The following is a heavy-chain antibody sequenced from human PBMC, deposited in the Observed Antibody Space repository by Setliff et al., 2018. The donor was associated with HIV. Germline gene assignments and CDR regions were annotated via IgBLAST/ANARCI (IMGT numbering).Heavy chain of an antibody. D-gene: IGHD6-25*01. CDR1: GFTFDRFW. J-gene: IGHJ4*02. CDR3: VRDTTSGWMLTN. CDR2: VNRDGSST. Sequence: PGGSLRLSCAASGFTFDRFWMHWVRQAPGKGLVWVSRVNRDGSSTTYADSVKDRFTISRDNAKNTLYLQMNSLRAEDTAVYYCVRDTTSGWMLTNWGQGTLVTVSS. V-gene: IGHV3-74*01.